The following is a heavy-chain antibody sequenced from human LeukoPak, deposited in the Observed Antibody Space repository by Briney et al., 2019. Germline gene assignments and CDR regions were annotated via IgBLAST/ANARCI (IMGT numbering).Heavy chain of an antibody. D-gene: IGHD3-22*01. Sequence: SVKVSCKASGGTFSSYAISWVRQAPGQGLEWMGMIIPILGIANYAQKFQGRVTITADKSTSTAYMELSSLRSEDTAVYYCARHLDYDSSGYYSYYFDYWGQGTLVTVSS. J-gene: IGHJ4*02. V-gene: IGHV1-69*04. CDR2: IIPILGIA. CDR3: ARHLDYDSSGYYSYYFDY. CDR1: GGTFSSYA.